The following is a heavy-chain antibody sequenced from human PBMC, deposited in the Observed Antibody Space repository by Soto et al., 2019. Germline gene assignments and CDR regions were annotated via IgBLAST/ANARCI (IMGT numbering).Heavy chain of an antibody. J-gene: IGHJ6*02. D-gene: IGHD1-1*01. CDR1: GGSFSGYY. V-gene: IGHV4-34*09. CDR2: INHSGST. CDR3: ARDLWVEPELYYYGMDV. Sequence: TLSLTCAVYGGSFSGYYWSWIRQPPGKGLEWIGEINHSGSTNYNPSLKSRLTISVDTSKNHFSLRLTSVTAADTAVYYCARDLWVEPELYYYGMDVWGQGTTVTVSS.